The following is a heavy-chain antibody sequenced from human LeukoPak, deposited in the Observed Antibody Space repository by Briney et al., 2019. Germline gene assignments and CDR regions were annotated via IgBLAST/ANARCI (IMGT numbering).Heavy chain of an antibody. D-gene: IGHD3-22*01. CDR2: ISAYNGNT. V-gene: IGHV1-18*01. J-gene: IGHJ3*02. CDR3: ARDQPMIVVPDAFDI. Sequence: GASVKVSCKASGYTFTSYGISWVRQAPGQGLEWMGWISAYNGNTNYAQKLQGSVTMTTDTSTSTAYMELRSLRSDDTSVYYCARDQPMIVVPDAFDIWGQGTMVTVSS. CDR1: GYTFTSYG.